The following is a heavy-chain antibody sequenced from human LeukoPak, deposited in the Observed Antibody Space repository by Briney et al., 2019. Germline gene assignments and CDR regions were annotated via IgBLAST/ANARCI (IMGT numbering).Heavy chain of an antibody. V-gene: IGHV1-2*02. J-gene: IGHJ6*02. CDR1: GYTFTGYY. CDR2: INPNSGGT. Sequence: ASVKVSCKASGYTFTGYYMHGVRQAPGQGLEWMGWINPNSGGTNYAQKFQGRVTMTRDTSISTAYMELSRLRSDDTAVYHCARVNDSSGYTYFYYYGMDVWGQGTTVTVSS. D-gene: IGHD3-22*01. CDR3: ARVNDSSGYTYFYYYGMDV.